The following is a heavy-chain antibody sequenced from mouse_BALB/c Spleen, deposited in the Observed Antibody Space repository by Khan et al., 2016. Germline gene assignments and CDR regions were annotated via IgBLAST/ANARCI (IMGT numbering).Heavy chain of an antibody. CDR2: ISYSGST. V-gene: IGHV3-2*02. CDR3: ARGYTY. Sequence: VQLKESGPGLVKPSQSLSLTCTVTGYSITSDYAWNWIRQFPGNKLEWMGYISYSGSTSYNPSLKSRISITRDTSKNQFFLQLNSVTTEDTATYYCARGYTYWGQGTLVTVSA. CDR1: GYSITSDYA. J-gene: IGHJ3*01.